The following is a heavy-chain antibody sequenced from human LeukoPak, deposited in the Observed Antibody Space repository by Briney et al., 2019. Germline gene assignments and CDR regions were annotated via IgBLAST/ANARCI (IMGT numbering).Heavy chain of an antibody. CDR1: GITFNRYA. V-gene: IGHV3-23*01. CDR3: AKEAIPHLNSDSWVEY. Sequence: GGSLRLSCAASGITFNRYAMSWARQAPGKGLEWVSGISGSGDKTYYADSVKGRFTISRDNSKNTLYLQMNGLRAEDTAVYYCAKEAIPHLNSDSWVEYWGRGTMVTVSS. CDR2: ISGSGDKT. D-gene: IGHD1-1*01. J-gene: IGHJ4*02.